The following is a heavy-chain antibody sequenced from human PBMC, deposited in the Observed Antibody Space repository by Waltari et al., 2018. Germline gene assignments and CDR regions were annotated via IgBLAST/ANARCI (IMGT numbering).Heavy chain of an antibody. V-gene: IGHV4-38-2*01. CDR2: IYHSGST. CDR1: GYSISSGYY. J-gene: IGHJ3*02. Sequence: QVQLQESGPGLVKPSETLSLTCAVSGYSISSGYYWGWIRQPPGTGLEWIGSIYHSGSTYYNPSLKSRVTISVDTSKNQFSLKLSSVTAADTAVYYCASTICSGGSCHTLDAFDIWGQGTMVTVSS. CDR3: ASTICSGGSCHTLDAFDI. D-gene: IGHD2-15*01.